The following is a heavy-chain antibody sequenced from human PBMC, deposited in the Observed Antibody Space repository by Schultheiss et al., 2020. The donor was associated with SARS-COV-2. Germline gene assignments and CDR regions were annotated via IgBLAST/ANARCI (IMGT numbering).Heavy chain of an antibody. V-gene: IGHV3-33*01. Sequence: GGSLRLSCAASGFSFSSYGMHWVRQAPGKGLEWVAAIWYDGSNKYYADSVKGRFTISRDNSKNTLYLQMNSLRAEDTAVYYCARGSGGGYEFDYWGQGTLVTVSS. CDR2: IWYDGSNK. CDR1: GFSFSSYG. J-gene: IGHJ4*02. D-gene: IGHD5-12*01. CDR3: ARGSGGGYEFDY.